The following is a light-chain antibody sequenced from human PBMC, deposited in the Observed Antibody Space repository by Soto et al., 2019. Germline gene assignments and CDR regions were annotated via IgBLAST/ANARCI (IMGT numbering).Light chain of an antibody. CDR2: AAS. J-gene: IGKJ1*01. V-gene: IGKV1-27*01. Sequence: DIQMTQSPSSLSASVGDRVTIACRASQAISNYLAWYQHKPGKVPTLLIYAASTLQSGVPSRFSGSGSGTDFTLTISSLQPEDVATYYCQQYNAAPWTFGQGTQVEIK. CDR1: QAISNY. CDR3: QQYNAAPWT.